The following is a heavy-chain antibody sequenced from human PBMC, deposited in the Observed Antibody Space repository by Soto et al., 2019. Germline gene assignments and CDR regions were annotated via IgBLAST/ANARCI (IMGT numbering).Heavy chain of an antibody. Sequence: VQLVQSGAEMKRPGASVILSCKASGYIFTTYSIHWVRQTAGQGLEWMAKVDPRDGSTGYAQKFRGRVSMALDTSTGTVSMEVSSLTSDDTATYYCARVRSSGRELDYWGQGTPVTVSS. CDR2: VDPRDGST. CDR1: GYIFTTYS. V-gene: IGHV1-46*01. J-gene: IGHJ4*02. CDR3: ARVRSSGRELDY. D-gene: IGHD3-10*01.